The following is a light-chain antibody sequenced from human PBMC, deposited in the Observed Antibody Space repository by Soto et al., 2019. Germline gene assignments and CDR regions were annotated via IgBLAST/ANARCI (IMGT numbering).Light chain of an antibody. V-gene: IGKV2-24*01. CDR2: QIS. CDR1: QSPVHSDGNTY. J-gene: IGKJ2*01. Sequence: DIVMTQTPLSSPVTLGQPASISCRSSQSPVHSDGNTYLSWLHQRPGQPPRLLLYQISNRFSGVPDRFSGSGAGTDFTLKISGVEAEDVGVYYCMQATQFPRMYTFGQGTKLEIK. CDR3: MQATQFPRMYT.